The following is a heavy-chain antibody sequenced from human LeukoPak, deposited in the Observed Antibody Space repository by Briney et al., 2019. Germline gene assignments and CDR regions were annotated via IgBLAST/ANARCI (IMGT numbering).Heavy chain of an antibody. CDR3: ARDRDTVRGVWFDP. J-gene: IGHJ5*02. Sequence: PSQTLSLTCAISGDSVSSNSVTWNWIRQSPSRGLEWLGRTYYRSTWYNDYAVSVRGRITVNPDTSKNQFSLHLNSVTPEDTAVYYCARDRDTVRGVWFDPWGQGALVTVSS. CDR1: GDSVSSNSVT. CDR2: TYYRSTWYN. D-gene: IGHD5-18*01. V-gene: IGHV6-1*01.